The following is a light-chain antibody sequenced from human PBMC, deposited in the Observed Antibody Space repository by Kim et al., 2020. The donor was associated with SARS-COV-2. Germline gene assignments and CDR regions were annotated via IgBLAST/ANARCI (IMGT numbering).Light chain of an antibody. V-gene: IGKV4-1*01. J-gene: IGKJ1*01. CDR3: QQYYTTPWT. CDR2: WAS. Sequence: DIVMTQSPDSLAVSLGERATINCKSSQSVLYSSNSKNYLAWYQQKPGQPPKLLIYWASTRESGVPDRFSGSGSGTDFTFTISSLQAEDMAVYYCQQYYTTPWTFGQGTKVDIK. CDR1: QSVLYSSNSKNY.